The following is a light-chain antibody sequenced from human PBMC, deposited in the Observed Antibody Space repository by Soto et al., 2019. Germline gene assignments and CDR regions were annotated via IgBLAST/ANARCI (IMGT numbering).Light chain of an antibody. CDR1: QGVSSY. Sequence: EIVLTQSPATLALSPGDRATLSCRASQGVSSYLAWYQQKPGQAPRLLIYDASNRATGIPARFSGSGSETDFTLTISSLEPEDFAVYYCQHRMNWPLTFGQGTRLEIK. V-gene: IGKV3-11*01. CDR2: DAS. J-gene: IGKJ5*01. CDR3: QHRMNWPLT.